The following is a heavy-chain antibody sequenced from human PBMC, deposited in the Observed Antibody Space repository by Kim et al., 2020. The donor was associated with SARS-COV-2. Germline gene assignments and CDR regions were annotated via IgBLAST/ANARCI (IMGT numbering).Heavy chain of an antibody. Sequence: ASVKVSCKASGYTFTSYAMNWVRQAPGQGLEWMGWINTNTGNPTYAQGFTGRFVFSLDTSVSTAYLQLSSLKAEDTAVYYCARDLLYCSGGSCYLDFDAFDIWGQGTMVTVSS. CDR2: INTNTGNP. D-gene: IGHD2-15*01. J-gene: IGHJ3*02. CDR1: GYTFTSYA. V-gene: IGHV7-4-1*02. CDR3: ARDLLYCSGGSCYLDFDAFDI.